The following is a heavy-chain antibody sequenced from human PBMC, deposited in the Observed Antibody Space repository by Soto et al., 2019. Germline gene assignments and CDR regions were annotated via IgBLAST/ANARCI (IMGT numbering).Heavy chain of an antibody. J-gene: IGHJ4*02. CDR2: IYYSGST. Sequence: SETLSLTCTVSGGSISSGDYYWSWIRQPPGKGLEWIGYIYYSGSTYYNPSLKSRVTISVDTSKNKFSLKLSSVTAADTAVYYCARVGYSGYEGFDYWGQGTLVTVSS. CDR3: ARVGYSGYEGFDY. CDR1: GGSISSGDYY. D-gene: IGHD5-12*01. V-gene: IGHV4-30-4*01.